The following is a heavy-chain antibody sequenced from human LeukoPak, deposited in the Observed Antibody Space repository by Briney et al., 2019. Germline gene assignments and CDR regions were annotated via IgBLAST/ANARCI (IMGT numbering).Heavy chain of an antibody. CDR3: AGGSRRDGYDC. V-gene: IGHV3-53*04. J-gene: IGHJ4*02. CDR1: GFTVSSNY. Sequence: PGGSLRLSCAASGFTVSSNYMSWVRQAPGKGLEGVSVIYDNGDAYSADSVKGRFTISRHNSKNTLYLQMNSLRPEDTAVYYCAGGSRRDGYDCWGQGTLVTVSS. D-gene: IGHD5-24*01. CDR2: IYDNGDA.